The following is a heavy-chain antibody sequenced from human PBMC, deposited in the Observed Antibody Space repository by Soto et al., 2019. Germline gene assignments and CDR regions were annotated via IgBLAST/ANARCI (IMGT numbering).Heavy chain of an antibody. CDR1: GDTFSFYT. D-gene: IGHD3-10*01. CDR3: AASYGSGYRAFDY. Sequence: QVQLVQSGTEVKKPGSSVKVSCKASGDTFSFYTINWVRQAPGLGLEWVGRINPIVSMSNYAQKFQGRVSMTADKSTSTGYIELRSLRSDDTAMYFCAASYGSGYRAFDYWSQGALVIVSS. V-gene: IGHV1-69*02. CDR2: INPIVSMS. J-gene: IGHJ4*02.